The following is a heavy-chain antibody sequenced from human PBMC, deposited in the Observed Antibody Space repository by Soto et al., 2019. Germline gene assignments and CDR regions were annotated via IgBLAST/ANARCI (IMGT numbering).Heavy chain of an antibody. CDR1: GFTFSDSA. D-gene: IGHD2-2*03. Sequence: GGSLRLSCAASGFTFSDSAMHWVRQASGKGLEWVGRIRNKTNNYATAYIASVKGRFTISRDDSKNTVYLQMNSLKIDDTAVYYCARDGYCISTSCPFDPWGQGTLVTVSS. V-gene: IGHV3-73*01. J-gene: IGHJ5*02. CDR2: IRNKTNNYAT. CDR3: ARDGYCISTSCPFDP.